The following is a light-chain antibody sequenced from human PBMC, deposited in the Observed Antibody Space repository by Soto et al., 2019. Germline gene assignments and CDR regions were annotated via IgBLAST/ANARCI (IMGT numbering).Light chain of an antibody. CDR3: SSYRSTNSFYV. CDR2: EVS. Sequence: QSALTQPASVSGSPGQSITISCTGTISDVGSYNYVSWYQHHPGKAPKLMIYEVSNRPSRVSDRSSGSKSGNTASLTISGLQAEDEADYYCSSYRSTNSFYVFGTGTKLTVL. CDR1: ISDVGSYNY. J-gene: IGLJ1*01. V-gene: IGLV2-14*01.